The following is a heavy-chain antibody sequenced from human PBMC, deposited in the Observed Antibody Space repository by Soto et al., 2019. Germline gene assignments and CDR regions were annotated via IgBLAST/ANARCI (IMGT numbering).Heavy chain of an antibody. CDR1: GASINSPDYY. V-gene: IGHV4-39*01. CDR3: ARHRDGAGSYQYFGLDV. D-gene: IGHD3-10*01. Sequence: QLQESGPGLVKPSETLSLTCSVSGASINSPDYYWGWIRQPPGRELEWIGSIFFGGSTYYNPSLKSRLTISVDKSKTQFSVMLRSVTAADTAVYYCARHRDGAGSYQYFGLDVLGQGTTATVSS. CDR2: IFFGGST. J-gene: IGHJ6*02.